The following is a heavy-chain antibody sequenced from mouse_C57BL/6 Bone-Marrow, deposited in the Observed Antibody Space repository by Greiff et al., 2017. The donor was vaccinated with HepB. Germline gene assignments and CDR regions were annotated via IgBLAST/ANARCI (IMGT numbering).Heavy chain of an antibody. CDR1: GYTFTSYW. Sequence: QVQLQQSGAELAKPGASVKLSCKASGYTFTSYWMHWVKQRPGQGLEWIGYINPSSGYTKYNQKFKAKATLTADKSSSTAYMQLSSLTYEDSAVYYCARWDYWGQGTTLTVSS. CDR2: INPSSGYT. J-gene: IGHJ2*01. CDR3: ARWDY. V-gene: IGHV1-7*01.